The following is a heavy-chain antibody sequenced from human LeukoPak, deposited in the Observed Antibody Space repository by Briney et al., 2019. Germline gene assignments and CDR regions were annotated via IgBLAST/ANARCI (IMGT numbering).Heavy chain of an antibody. D-gene: IGHD1-7*01. V-gene: IGHV3-23*01. J-gene: IGHJ3*02. CDR1: GFTFGSHA. CDR2: ITGSGDST. CDR3: ARDVTGTTGVFDI. Sequence: QPGGSLRLSCAASGFTFGSHAMSWVRQAPGKGLEWVSVITGSGDSTYYADSVKGRFTISRDNSKNMLYLQMNSLRAEDTAVYYCARDVTGTTGVFDIWGQGTMVTVSS.